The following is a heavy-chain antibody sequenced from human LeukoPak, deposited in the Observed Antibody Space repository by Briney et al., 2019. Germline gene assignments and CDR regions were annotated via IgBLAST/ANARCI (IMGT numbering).Heavy chain of an antibody. J-gene: IGHJ4*02. V-gene: IGHV3-23*01. CDR1: GFTFSSYA. CDR2: ISGSGDNT. D-gene: IGHD2-15*01. CDR3: AKDEVLSQYCSGGSCSPFDY. Sequence: GGSLRLSCAASGFTFSSYAMSWVRQAPGKGLEWVSAISGSGDNTYYADSVKGRFTISRDNSKNTLFLQIDSLRAEDTALYYCAKDEVLSQYCSGGSCSPFDYWGQGTLVTISS.